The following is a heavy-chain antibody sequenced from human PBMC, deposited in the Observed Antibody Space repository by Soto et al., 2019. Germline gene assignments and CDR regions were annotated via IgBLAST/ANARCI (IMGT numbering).Heavy chain of an antibody. CDR1: GGSFSGYY. CDR2: INHSGST. J-gene: IGHJ4*02. D-gene: IGHD3-22*01. Sequence: SETLSLTCAVYGGSFSGYYWSWIRQPPGKGLEWIGEINHSGSTNYNPSLKSRVTISVDTSKNQFSLKLSSVTAADTAVYYCARTSSGYYYLHYWGQGTLVTVSS. CDR3: ARTSSGYYYLHY. V-gene: IGHV4-34*01.